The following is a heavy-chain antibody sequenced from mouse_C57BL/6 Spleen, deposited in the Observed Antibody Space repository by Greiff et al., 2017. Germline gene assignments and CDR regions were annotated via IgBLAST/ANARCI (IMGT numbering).Heavy chain of an antibody. J-gene: IGHJ4*01. CDR1: GYTFTSYW. V-gene: IGHV1-69*01. Sequence: VQLQQPGAELVMPGASVKLSCKASGYTFTSYWMHWVKQRPGQGLEWIGGIDPSDSYTNYNQKFKGKSTLPVDKSSSTAYMQLSGLTSEDSAVYYCARRGYYYYPMDYWGQGTSVTVSS. CDR2: IDPSDSYT. CDR3: ARRGYYYYPMDY.